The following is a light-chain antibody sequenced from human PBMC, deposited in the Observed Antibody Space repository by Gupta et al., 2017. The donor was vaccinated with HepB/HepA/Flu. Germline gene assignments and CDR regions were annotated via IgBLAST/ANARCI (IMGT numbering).Light chain of an antibody. CDR3: AAWDGSLSTVL. J-gene: IGLJ2*01. Sequence: QSVLNQPPSASGTPGQRVTISCSGSSCNIGSNYVSWYQQLPGTAPKLLIYRNDQRPSGVPDRFSGSTSGTSTSLAISGLRSEDEADYYCAAWDGSLSTVLFGGGTKLTVL. CDR1: SCNIGSNY. CDR2: RND. V-gene: IGLV1-47*01.